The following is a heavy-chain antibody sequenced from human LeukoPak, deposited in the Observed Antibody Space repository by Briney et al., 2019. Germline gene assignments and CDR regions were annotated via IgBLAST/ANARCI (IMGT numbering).Heavy chain of an antibody. D-gene: IGHD1-1*01. CDR1: GGSISSGDYY. Sequence: TLSLTCTVSGGSISSGDYYWSWIRQPPGKGLEWIGYIYYSGSTYYNPSLKSRVPISVDTSNNQFSLKLSSVTAADTAVYYCARAIWNDARRYYFDYWGQGTLVTVSS. CDR3: ARAIWNDARRYYFDY. V-gene: IGHV4-30-4*08. J-gene: IGHJ4*02. CDR2: IYYSGST.